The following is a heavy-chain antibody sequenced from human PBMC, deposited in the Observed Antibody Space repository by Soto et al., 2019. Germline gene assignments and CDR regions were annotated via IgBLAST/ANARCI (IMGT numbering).Heavy chain of an antibody. Sequence: QVQLVQSGAEVKKPGSSVKVSCKASGGTFSSYAISWVRQAPGQGLEWMGGIIPIFGTANYAQKFQGRVTITADESTSTAYMDLSSLRSEDTAVHYCARVPYYDSSGDPFFPCYFDLWGRGTLVTVSS. CDR2: IIPIFGTA. D-gene: IGHD3-22*01. J-gene: IGHJ2*01. CDR3: ARVPYYDSSGDPFFPCYFDL. CDR1: GGTFSSYA. V-gene: IGHV1-69*01.